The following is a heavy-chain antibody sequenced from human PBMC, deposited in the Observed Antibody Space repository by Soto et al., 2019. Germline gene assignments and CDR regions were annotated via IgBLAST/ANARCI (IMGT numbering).Heavy chain of an antibody. V-gene: IGHV3-23*01. CDR3: AKFSYDSSGYLFDY. Sequence: GGSLRLSCAASGFTFSSYSMNWVRQAPGKGLEWVSAISGSGGSTYYADSVKGRFTISRDNSKNTLYLQMNSLRAEDTAVYYSAKFSYDSSGYLFDYWGQGTLVTVSS. CDR2: ISGSGGST. CDR1: GFTFSSYS. D-gene: IGHD3-22*01. J-gene: IGHJ4*02.